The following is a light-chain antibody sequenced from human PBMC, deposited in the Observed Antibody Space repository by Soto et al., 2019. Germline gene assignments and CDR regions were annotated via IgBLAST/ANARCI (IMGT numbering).Light chain of an antibody. J-gene: IGKJ4*01. CDR3: QQLNSYPLN. CDR1: QSVSSSY. Sequence: EIVLTQSPGTLSLSPGERATLSCRASQSVSSSYLAWYQQKPGQAPRLLIYDASTRATGIPARFRGSGSGTEFTLTISSLQSEDFETYYCQQLNSYPLNFGGGTKVDI. V-gene: IGKV3-15*01. CDR2: DAS.